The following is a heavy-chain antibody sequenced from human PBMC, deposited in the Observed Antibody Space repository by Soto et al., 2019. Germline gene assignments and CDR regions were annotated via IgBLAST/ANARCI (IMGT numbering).Heavy chain of an antibody. CDR2: ISGSDGKT. Sequence: GALRLSCAASGFSFGSYALSWVRQAPGKGLEWVSTISGSDGKTFYADSVKGRFSISRDTSQSTLYLQMNSLRADDTAMYYCARWSYLDYWGQGTRVTVSS. D-gene: IGHD3-3*01. CDR1: GFSFGSYA. J-gene: IGHJ4*02. V-gene: IGHV3-23*01. CDR3: ARWSYLDY.